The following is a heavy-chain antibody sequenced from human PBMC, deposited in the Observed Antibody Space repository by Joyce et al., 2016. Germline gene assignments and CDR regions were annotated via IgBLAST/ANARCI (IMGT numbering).Heavy chain of an antibody. CDR1: GYKFISHW. J-gene: IGHJ5*02. CDR2: ILPGDSDT. CDR3: ARRGAILGWFDP. D-gene: IGHD3-16*01. Sequence: EVQLVQSGAEVKKAGESLKISCKGSGYKFISHWIAWVRQRPGKGLEGMGTILPGDSDTKYSPSFEGHVTISADRYSDTVYLQWNNLQTSDTAIYYCARRGAILGWFDPWGQGTRVTVSS. V-gene: IGHV5-51*01.